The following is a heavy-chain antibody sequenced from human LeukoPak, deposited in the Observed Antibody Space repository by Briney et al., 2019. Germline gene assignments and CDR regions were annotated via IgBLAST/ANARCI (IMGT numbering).Heavy chain of an antibody. V-gene: IGHV4-39*01. D-gene: IGHD6-19*01. J-gene: IGHJ4*02. CDR3: ASLIAVAGYFDY. CDR2: IYYSGST. CDR1: GGSISSSSYY. Sequence: PSETLSLTCTVSGGSISSSSYYWGWIRQPPGKGLEWIGSIYYSGSTYYNPSLKSRVTISVDTSKNQFSLKLSSVDAADTAVYYCASLIAVAGYFDYWGQGTLVTVSS.